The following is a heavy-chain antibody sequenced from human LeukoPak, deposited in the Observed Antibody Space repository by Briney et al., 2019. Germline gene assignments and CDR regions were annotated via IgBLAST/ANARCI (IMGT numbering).Heavy chain of an antibody. V-gene: IGHV1-46*01. J-gene: IGHJ4*02. D-gene: IGHD2-2*01. Sequence: ASVKVSCKASGYTFTSYYMHWVRQAPGQGLEWMGIINPSGGSTSYAQKFQGRVTMTRDMSTSTVYMELSSLRSEDTAVYYCARAGTPDDQIVVVPAAFDYWGQGTLVTVSS. CDR3: ARAGTPDDQIVVVPAAFDY. CDR1: GYTFTSYY. CDR2: INPSGGST.